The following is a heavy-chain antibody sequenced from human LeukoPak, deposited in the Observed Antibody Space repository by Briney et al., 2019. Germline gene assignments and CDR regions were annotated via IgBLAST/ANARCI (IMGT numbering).Heavy chain of an antibody. CDR1: DGSISTYY. D-gene: IGHD4-23*01. Sequence: SETLSLTSTVSDGSISTYYWSWIRQPPGKGLEWIGYIYYSGSTNYNPSLKSRVTMAVDTSKNQFSLRLSSVTAADTAVYYCARLGTVVTPDWYFGLWGRGTLVTVSS. CDR2: IYYSGST. CDR3: ARLGTVVTPDWYFGL. V-gene: IGHV4-59*08. J-gene: IGHJ2*01.